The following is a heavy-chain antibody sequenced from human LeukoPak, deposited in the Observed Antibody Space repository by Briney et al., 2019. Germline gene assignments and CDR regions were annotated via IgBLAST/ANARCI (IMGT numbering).Heavy chain of an antibody. J-gene: IGHJ4*02. CDR2: IKQDGTES. D-gene: IGHD2-2*01. CDR1: GFTFSSYW. CDR3: ARLGYCSSPSCNFLNFDY. Sequence: PGGSLRLSCEASGFTFSSYWMTWVRQAPGKGLEWVANIKQDGTESFYLGSVEGRFTISRDNAENSLYLQMNSLRGEDTAVYYCARLGYCSSPSCNFLNFDYWGQGAQVTVSS. V-gene: IGHV3-7*01.